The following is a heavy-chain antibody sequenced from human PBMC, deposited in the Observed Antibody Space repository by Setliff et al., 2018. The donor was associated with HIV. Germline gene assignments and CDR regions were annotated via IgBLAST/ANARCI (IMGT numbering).Heavy chain of an antibody. CDR3: ATTYNWNYLGWFDP. CDR1: GGSISSGGYY. V-gene: IGHV4-31*03. Sequence: LSLTCTVSGGSISSGGYYWSWIRQHPGKGLERIGYIYSSGSTYYNPSLKSRVTISVDTSKNQFSLKLSFVTAADTAVYYCATTYNWNYLGWFDPWGQGTLVTVSS. CDR2: IYSSGST. J-gene: IGHJ5*02. D-gene: IGHD1-7*01.